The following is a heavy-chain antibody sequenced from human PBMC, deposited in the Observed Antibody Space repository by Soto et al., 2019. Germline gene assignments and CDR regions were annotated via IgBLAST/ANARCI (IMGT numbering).Heavy chain of an antibody. CDR1: GFTFSDHY. Sequence: PEGALTLSCAASGFTFSDHYMSWIRQTPGKGLEWVSYISDSGKTIYYADSVKGRFTISRDNAKNSLYLQMNSLRVENTAMYYCASPGPNYVDFSDLWRQGALVTVSS. CDR3: ASPGPNYVDFSDL. CDR2: ISDSGKTI. V-gene: IGHV3-11*01. D-gene: IGHD4-4*01. J-gene: IGHJ5*02.